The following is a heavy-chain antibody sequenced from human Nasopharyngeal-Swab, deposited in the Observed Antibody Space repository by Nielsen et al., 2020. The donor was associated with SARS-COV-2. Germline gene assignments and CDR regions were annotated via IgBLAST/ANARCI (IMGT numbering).Heavy chain of an antibody. D-gene: IGHD4-17*01. Sequence: SVKVSCKASGDTFSNHAISWVRQAPGQGLEWMGRIIPILGLANYAQKFQGRVTITADKSTGTAYLELSSLRSEDTAVFYCARDGDDYGDKNAFDIWGPGTLVAVSS. V-gene: IGHV1-69*04. CDR1: GDTFSNHA. CDR3: ARDGDDYGDKNAFDI. CDR2: IIPILGLA. J-gene: IGHJ3*02.